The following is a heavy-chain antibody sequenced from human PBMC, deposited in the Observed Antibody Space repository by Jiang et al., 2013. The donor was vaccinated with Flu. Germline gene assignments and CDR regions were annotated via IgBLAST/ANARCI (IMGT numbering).Heavy chain of an antibody. J-gene: IGHJ4*02. D-gene: IGHD5-24*01. CDR3: ARGEKWLQLLDY. V-gene: IGHV4-59*11. CDR1: GGSRGTHF. Sequence: GLVKPSETLSLTCTVSGGSRGTHFWSWIRQPPGKGLEWIGYVYYGGVNYYPSLKSRLTVSLDTSKNQFSLRLSSVTAADTAVYYCARGEKWLQLLDYWGQGILVTVSS. CDR2: VYYGGV.